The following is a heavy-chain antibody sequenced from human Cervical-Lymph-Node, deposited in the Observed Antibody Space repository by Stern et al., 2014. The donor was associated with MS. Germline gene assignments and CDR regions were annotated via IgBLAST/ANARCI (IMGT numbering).Heavy chain of an antibody. Sequence: QLVQSGAEVKKPGASVKVSCKASGYSFSAYYMHWVRQAPGQGLEWMGWIKAHSGGTKYAQKFQGWVTMTRDTSSSTAYMELNRLRSEDTAVYYCARGDYDLLTGPDHFDIWGQGTMVTVSS. D-gene: IGHD3-9*01. CDR3: ARGDYDLLTGPDHFDI. CDR2: IKAHSGGT. CDR1: GYSFSAYY. J-gene: IGHJ3*02. V-gene: IGHV1-2*04.